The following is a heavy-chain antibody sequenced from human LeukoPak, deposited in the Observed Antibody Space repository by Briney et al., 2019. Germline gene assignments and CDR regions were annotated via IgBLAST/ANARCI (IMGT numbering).Heavy chain of an antibody. J-gene: IGHJ6*03. D-gene: IGHD1-26*01. CDR2: VHDSGST. CDR1: GGSISGYY. Sequence: SETLSLTCSVSGGSISGYYWSWIRQPPGKGLEYIGHVHDSGSTNYNPSLKSRVTISIDTSKNQFSLKLSSVAAADTAVYYCARVGSYCMDVWGKGSTVTVSS. V-gene: IGHV4-59*01. CDR3: ARVGSYCMDV.